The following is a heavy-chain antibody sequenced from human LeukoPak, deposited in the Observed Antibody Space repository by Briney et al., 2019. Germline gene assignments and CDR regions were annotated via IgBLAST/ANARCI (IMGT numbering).Heavy chain of an antibody. CDR3: AFCGGDCGGAFDV. CDR1: GYTFIIYG. J-gene: IGHJ3*01. D-gene: IGHD2-21*02. CDR2: ISTSNGNT. V-gene: IGHV1-18*01. Sequence: ASVKVSCKASGYTFIIYGFSWVRQAPGQGLEWMGWISTSNGNTGHEQKFQGRLTMTRDISISTAYMELSSLRSEDTAVYYCAFCGGDCGGAFDVWGQGTTVTVSS.